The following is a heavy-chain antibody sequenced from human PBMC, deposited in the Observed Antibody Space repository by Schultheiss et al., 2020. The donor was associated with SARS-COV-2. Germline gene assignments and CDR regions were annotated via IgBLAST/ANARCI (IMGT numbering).Heavy chain of an antibody. V-gene: IGHV3-23*01. CDR1: GFTFDDYG. Sequence: GGSLRLSCAASGFTFDDYGMSWIRQAPGKGLEWVSAISGSGGSTYYADSVKGRFTISRDNSKNTLYLQMNSLRAEDTAVYYCARVGQLGYYFGYWGQGTLVTVSS. CDR2: ISGSGGST. CDR3: ARVGQLGYYFGY. J-gene: IGHJ4*02. D-gene: IGHD5-18*01.